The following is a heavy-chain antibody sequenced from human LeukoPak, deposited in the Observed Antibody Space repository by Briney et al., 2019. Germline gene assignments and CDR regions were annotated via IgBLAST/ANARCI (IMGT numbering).Heavy chain of an antibody. J-gene: IGHJ4*02. Sequence: GGSLRLSCAASGFTFSSCSMHWVRHAPRKGLVWVSRIKGDGSSISYADSVKGRFTIFRDNAKNTLFLQMDSLRAEDTAVYYCVRGTISAAGIDYWGQGTLVTVSS. D-gene: IGHD6-13*01. CDR1: GFTFSSCS. V-gene: IGHV3-74*01. CDR2: IKGDGSSI. CDR3: VRGTISAAGIDY.